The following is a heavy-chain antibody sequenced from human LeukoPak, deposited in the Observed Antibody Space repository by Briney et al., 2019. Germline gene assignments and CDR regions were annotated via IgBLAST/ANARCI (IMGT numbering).Heavy chain of an antibody. CDR1: GASISSYY. D-gene: IGHD5-24*01. Sequence: PSETLSLTCTVSGASISSYYWSWIRQPQGKGLERIGHIYNSGSTRYNPSLKSRVAISVDTSNNQFSLNLNSVTVADTAVYYCASHTAGHGSGYWGRGILVTVSS. V-gene: IGHV4-59*08. CDR2: IYNSGST. J-gene: IGHJ4*01. CDR3: ASHTAGHGSGY.